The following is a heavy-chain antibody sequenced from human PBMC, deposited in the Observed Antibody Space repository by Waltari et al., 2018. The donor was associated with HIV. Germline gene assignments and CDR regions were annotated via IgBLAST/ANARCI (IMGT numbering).Heavy chain of an antibody. J-gene: IGHJ3*02. CDR1: GYTFTSYV. V-gene: IGHV1-18*01. D-gene: IGHD1-26*01. CDR2: IITYKGNT. Sequence: QVQLVQSGAEVKKPGASVKVSCKASGYTFTSYVIGWVRQAPGRGLEWMGWIITYKGNTNYAQNLQGRVTMTTDTSTSTAYRELRSLRSDDTAVYYCARSSGSRDAVDIWGQGTMVTVSS. CDR3: ARSSGSRDAVDI.